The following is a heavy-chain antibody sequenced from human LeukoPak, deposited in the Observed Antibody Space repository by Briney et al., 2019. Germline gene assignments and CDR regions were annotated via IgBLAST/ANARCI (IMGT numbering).Heavy chain of an antibody. J-gene: IGHJ6*02. D-gene: IGHD3-9*01. CDR2: IYPNSGGT. CDR1: GYTFTGYY. Sequence: ASVKDSCMASGYTFTGYYMHWVRQAPGQGGEWMGWIYPNSGGTNYAQKFQGRVTMTRDTSISTAYMKLSRLRSDDTAVYYCASGPHRIRYFDWLPPHYGMDVWGQGTTVTVSS. V-gene: IGHV1-2*02. CDR3: ASGPHRIRYFDWLPPHYGMDV.